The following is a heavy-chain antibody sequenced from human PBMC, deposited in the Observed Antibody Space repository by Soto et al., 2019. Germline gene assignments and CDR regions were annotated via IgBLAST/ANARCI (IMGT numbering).Heavy chain of an antibody. CDR3: ARVRWLHGWLRFSGVDY. Sequence: QVPLQESGPVLVKPSQTLSLTCTVSGGSISSGGYYWSWIRQHPGKGLEWIGYIYYSGSTYYNPSLKSRVTISVDTSKNQFSLKLSSVTAADTAVYYCARVRWLHGWLRFSGVDYWRQGTLVTVSS. V-gene: IGHV4-31*03. CDR1: GGSISSGGYY. CDR2: IYYSGST. D-gene: IGHD5-12*01. J-gene: IGHJ4*02.